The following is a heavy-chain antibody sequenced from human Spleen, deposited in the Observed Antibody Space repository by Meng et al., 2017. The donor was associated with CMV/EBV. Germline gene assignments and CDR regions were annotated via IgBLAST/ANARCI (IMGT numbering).Heavy chain of an antibody. D-gene: IGHD2-2*01. J-gene: IGHJ4*02. Sequence: GSLRLSCAVYGGSFSGYYWSWIRQPPGKGLEWIGEINHSGSTNYNPSLNGRVTISVDTSKNQFSLKLRSVTAADTAVYYCASRSQLLGRVRDYWGQGTLVTVSS. CDR2: INHSGST. CDR1: GGSFSGYY. V-gene: IGHV4-34*01. CDR3: ASRSQLLGRVRDY.